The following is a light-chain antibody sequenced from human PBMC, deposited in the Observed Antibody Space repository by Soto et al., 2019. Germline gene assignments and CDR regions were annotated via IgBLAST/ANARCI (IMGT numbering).Light chain of an antibody. CDR1: SSDVGSYNL. CDR2: EDI. V-gene: IGLV2-23*01. J-gene: IGLJ2*01. Sequence: QSALTQPASVSGSPGQSITISCTGTSSDVGSYNLVSWYQQHPGKAPKFMIYEDIERPSGVSNRFSGSKSGNTASLTISGLQTEDEADYYCCSYAGGTSVVFGGGTKLTVL. CDR3: CSYAGGTSVV.